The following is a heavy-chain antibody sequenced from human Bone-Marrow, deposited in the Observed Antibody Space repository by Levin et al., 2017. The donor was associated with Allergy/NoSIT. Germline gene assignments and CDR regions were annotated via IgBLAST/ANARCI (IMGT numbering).Heavy chain of an antibody. CDR1: GFTFSSYW. Sequence: GESLKISCAASGFTFSSYWMHWVRQAPGKGLVWVSRINSDGSSTSYADSVKGRFTISRDNAKNTLYLQMNSLRAEDTAVYYCARGHIVVVVAATNWFDPWGQGTLVTVSS. D-gene: IGHD2-15*01. CDR3: ARGHIVVVVAATNWFDP. J-gene: IGHJ5*02. CDR2: INSDGSST. V-gene: IGHV3-74*01.